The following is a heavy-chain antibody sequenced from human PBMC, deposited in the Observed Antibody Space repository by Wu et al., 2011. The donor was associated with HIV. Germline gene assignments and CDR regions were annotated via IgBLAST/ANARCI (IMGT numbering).Heavy chain of an antibody. CDR2: MNPKGGHT. Sequence: QVQLVQSGAEVRKSGASVKVSCRASGDTSTNYHINWIRLAPGQGLEWMGWMNPKGGHTDLSQKFHDRLTLTRNTSTSTVYMELSSLRSEDTAIYYCARDLRGYNYGTGGYFDYWGQGTLVTVSS. D-gene: IGHD5-18*01. V-gene: IGHV1-8*02. CDR3: ARDLRGYNYGTGGYFDY. CDR1: GDTSTNYH. J-gene: IGHJ4*02.